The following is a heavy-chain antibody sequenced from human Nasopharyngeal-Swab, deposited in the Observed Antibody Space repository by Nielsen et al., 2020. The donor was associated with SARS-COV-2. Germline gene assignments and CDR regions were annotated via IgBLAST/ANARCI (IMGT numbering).Heavy chain of an antibody. CDR2: INPSGGST. CDR3: ARVKGEIAVATDAFDI. J-gene: IGHJ3*02. Sequence: ASVKVSCKASGYTFTSYYMHWVRQAPGQGLEWMGIINPSGGSTSYAQKFQGRVTMTGDTSTSTVYMELSSLRSEDTAVYYCARVKGEIAVATDAFDIWGQGTIVTVSS. D-gene: IGHD6-19*01. CDR1: GYTFTSYY. V-gene: IGHV1-46*01.